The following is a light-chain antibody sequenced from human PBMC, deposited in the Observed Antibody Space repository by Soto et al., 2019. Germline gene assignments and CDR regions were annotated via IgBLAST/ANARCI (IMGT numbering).Light chain of an antibody. J-gene: IGKJ2*01. V-gene: IGKV1-39*01. CDR3: QQGHSTPYT. CDR2: SAS. CDR1: QNIRTY. Sequence: DIQMTQSPYSLSAFVGDSVTITFRASQNIRTYLNWYQQKPGRAPKLLIHSASALPSGVPSRFSGSGSGTEFTLTMSGLQPEDFATYYCQQGHSTPYTFGQGTKVDIK.